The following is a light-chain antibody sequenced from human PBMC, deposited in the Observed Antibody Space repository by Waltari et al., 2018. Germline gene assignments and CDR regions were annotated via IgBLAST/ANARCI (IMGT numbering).Light chain of an antibody. CDR1: QSIGDS. CDR3: QLYGSRWT. J-gene: IGKJ1*01. CDR2: KAS. V-gene: IGKV1-5*03. Sequence: DIQMTQSPSTLSESLGDRVTITCRASQSIGDSLAWYQQKPGKAPKLLVFKASTLERGVPARFGGSGSGTEFTLTITSLQPDDVATYYCQLYGSRWTFGQATKVEVK.